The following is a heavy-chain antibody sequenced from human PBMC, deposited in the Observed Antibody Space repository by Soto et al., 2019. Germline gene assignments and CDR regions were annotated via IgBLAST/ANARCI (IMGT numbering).Heavy chain of an antibody. CDR2: MYWKDGNT. CDR1: GFIFSTYN. CDR3: VRSGDYRSGSYWYFFDY. V-gene: IGHV3-20*04. D-gene: IGHD3-10*01. Sequence: PGGSLRLSCAASGFIFSTYNMNWVRQAPGKGLEWVSGMYWKDGNTHYADSVKGRFTISRDNAKNSLFLQLNSLRAEDTALYFCVRSGDYRSGSYWYFFDYWGQGALVTVSS. J-gene: IGHJ4*02.